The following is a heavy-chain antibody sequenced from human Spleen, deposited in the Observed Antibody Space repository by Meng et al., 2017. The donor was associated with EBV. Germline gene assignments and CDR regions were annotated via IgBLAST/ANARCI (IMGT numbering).Heavy chain of an antibody. Sequence: EVQLLESXXGLVQXGGSLRLSCAVSGFTFSNYAMNWVRQAPGKGLEWVSVISDGSTYYADSVKGRFTISRDDPKNTLYLQMNSLRADDTAVYYCAKAADYFYDRSGYYYDSWGQGTLVTVSS. CDR3: AKAADYFYDRSGYYYDS. CDR2: ISDGST. J-gene: IGHJ5*01. D-gene: IGHD3-22*01. V-gene: IGHV3-23*01. CDR1: GFTFSNYA.